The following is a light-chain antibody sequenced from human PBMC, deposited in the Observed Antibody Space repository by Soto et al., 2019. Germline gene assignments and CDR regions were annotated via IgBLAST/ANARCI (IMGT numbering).Light chain of an antibody. J-gene: IGKJ2*01. Sequence: AIQMTQSPSSLSASVGDRVTITCRASQGIRNDLGWYQQKPGKAPKLLIYTTSSLQSGVPSRFSGSGSGTDFTLTISSLHPEDFATYYCLQDYSYPQTFGQGTKLEIK. CDR2: TTS. CDR3: LQDYSYPQT. CDR1: QGIRND. V-gene: IGKV1-6*01.